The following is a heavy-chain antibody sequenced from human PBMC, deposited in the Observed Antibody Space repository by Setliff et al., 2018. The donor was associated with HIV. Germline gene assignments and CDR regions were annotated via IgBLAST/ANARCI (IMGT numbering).Heavy chain of an antibody. V-gene: IGHV1-69*05. J-gene: IGHJ6*02. Sequence: SVKVSCKASGGTFSSYAISWVRQAPGQGLEWMGGIIPIFGTANYAQKFQGRVTITTDESTSTAYMELRSLRSEDTAVYYCARAGGSGSYYLSWYYGMDVWGQGTTVTVSS. CDR1: GGTFSSYA. CDR3: ARAGGSGSYYLSWYYGMDV. CDR2: IIPIFGTA. D-gene: IGHD3-10*01.